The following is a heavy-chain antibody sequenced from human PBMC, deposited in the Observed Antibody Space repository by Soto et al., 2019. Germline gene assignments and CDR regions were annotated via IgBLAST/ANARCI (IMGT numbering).Heavy chain of an antibody. D-gene: IGHD3-22*01. CDR1: GGSISSYY. CDR3: ARSNSGYYKWFDP. Sequence: SETLSLTCTVSGGSISSYYWSWIRQPPGKGLEWIGYIYYSGSTYCNPSLKSRVAISVDTSKNQFSLKLSSVTAADTAIYYCARSNSGYYKWFDPWGQGTLVTVSS. CDR2: IYYSGST. V-gene: IGHV4-59*08. J-gene: IGHJ5*02.